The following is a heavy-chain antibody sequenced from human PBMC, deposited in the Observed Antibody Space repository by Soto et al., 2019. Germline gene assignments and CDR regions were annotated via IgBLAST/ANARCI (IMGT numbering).Heavy chain of an antibody. CDR1: GFTFSSYS. CDR3: ARDPFTFGGVIVIHPGDY. CDR2: ISSSSSYI. D-gene: IGHD3-16*02. Sequence: EVQLVESGGGLVKPGGSLRLSCAASGFTFSSYSMNWVRQAPGKGLEWVSSISSSSSYIYYADSVKGRFTISRDNAKNSLYLQMNSLRAEDTAGYYCARDPFTFGGVIVIHPGDYWGQGTLVTVSS. V-gene: IGHV3-21*01. J-gene: IGHJ4*02.